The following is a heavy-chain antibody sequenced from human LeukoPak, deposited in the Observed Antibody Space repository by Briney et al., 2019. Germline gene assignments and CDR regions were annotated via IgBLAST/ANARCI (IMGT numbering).Heavy chain of an antibody. CDR1: GFTFRDHW. D-gene: IGHD1/OR15-1a*01. V-gene: IGHV3-74*01. J-gene: IGHJ4*02. CDR2: INGYETST. Sequence: TGGSLRLSCEASGFTFRDHWMHWVRQVPGKGLVWVSRINGYETSTAYADSVKGRFTISRDNARNTLYLQMNSLRVEDTAIYYCARDRAESNWINHTLFDSWGQGTPVTVSS. CDR3: ARDRAESNWINHTLFDS.